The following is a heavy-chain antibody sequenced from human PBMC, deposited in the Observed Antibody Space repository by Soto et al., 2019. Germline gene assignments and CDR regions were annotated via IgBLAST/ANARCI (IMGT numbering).Heavy chain of an antibody. V-gene: IGHV4-34*01. J-gene: IGHJ5*02. CDR3: ASAHYGLGSYYLLKINWFDP. CDR1: GGSFSGYY. D-gene: IGHD3-10*01. Sequence: PSETLSLTCAVYGGSFSGYYWSWIRQPPGKGLEWIGEINHSGSTNYNPSLKSRVTISVDTSKNQSSLKLSSVTAADTAVYYCASAHYGLGSYYLLKINWFDPWGKGSLVTVSS. CDR2: INHSGST.